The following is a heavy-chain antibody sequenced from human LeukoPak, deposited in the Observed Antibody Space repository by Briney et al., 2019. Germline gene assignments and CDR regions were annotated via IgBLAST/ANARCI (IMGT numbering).Heavy chain of an antibody. Sequence: GGSLRLSCAASGFTFSSYSMNWVRQAPGKGLVWVSRINNDGSSTSHADSVKGRFTISRDNAKNTLYLQMSSLRAEDTAVYYCARPVCGGDCYPYDYWGQGTLVTVSS. J-gene: IGHJ4*02. V-gene: IGHV3-74*01. CDR1: GFTFSSYS. D-gene: IGHD2-21*02. CDR3: ARPVCGGDCYPYDY. CDR2: INNDGSST.